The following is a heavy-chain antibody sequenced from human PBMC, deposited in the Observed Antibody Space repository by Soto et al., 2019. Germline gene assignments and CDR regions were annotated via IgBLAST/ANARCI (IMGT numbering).Heavy chain of an antibody. V-gene: IGHV1-18*01. CDR3: ARDSMVRGVITYYYGMDV. CDR2: ISAYSGNT. J-gene: IGHJ6*02. Sequence: ASVKVSCKASGYTFTSYGISWVRQAPGQGLEWMGWISAYSGNTNYAQTLQGRVTMTTDTSTSTAYMELRSLRSDDTAVYYCARDSMVRGVITYYYGMDVWGQGTTVTVS. D-gene: IGHD3-10*01. CDR1: GYTFTSYG.